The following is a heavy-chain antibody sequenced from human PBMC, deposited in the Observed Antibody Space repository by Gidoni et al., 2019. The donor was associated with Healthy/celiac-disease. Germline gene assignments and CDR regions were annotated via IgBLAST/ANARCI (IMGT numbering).Heavy chain of an antibody. CDR3: ARDQGRYGDHPFDY. CDR1: GGSLSSYY. D-gene: IGHD4-17*01. J-gene: IGHJ4*02. CDR2: IYTSGST. V-gene: IGHV4-4*07. Sequence: QVQLQESGPGLVKPPETLSLPCTVSGGSLSSYYWSWIRQPAGKGLEWLVRIYTSGSTNYNPSLKSRVTMSVDTSKNQFYLKLSSVTAADTAVYYCARDQGRYGDHPFDYWGQGTLVTVSS.